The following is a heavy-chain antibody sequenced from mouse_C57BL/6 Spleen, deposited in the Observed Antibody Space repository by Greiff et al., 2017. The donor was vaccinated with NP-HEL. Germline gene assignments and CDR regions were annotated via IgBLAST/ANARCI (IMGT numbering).Heavy chain of an antibody. D-gene: IGHD2-10*02. J-gene: IGHJ4*01. CDR2: IWSGGST. Sequence: VQLQQSGPGLVQPSQSLSITCTVSGFSLTSYGVHWVRQSPGKGLEWLGVIWSGGSTDSNAAFISRLSISKDNSKSQVFFKMNSLQADDTAIYYCARYGNFYAMDYWGQGTSVTVSS. V-gene: IGHV2-2*01. CDR3: ARYGNFYAMDY. CDR1: GFSLTSYG.